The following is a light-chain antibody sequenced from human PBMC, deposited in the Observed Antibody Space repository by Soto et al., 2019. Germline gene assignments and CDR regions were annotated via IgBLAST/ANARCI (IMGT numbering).Light chain of an antibody. CDR2: AAS. CDR3: QQGYTTPYT. V-gene: IGKV1-39*01. J-gene: IGKJ2*01. Sequence: DIQMTQSPSCLSSSVGDIVTITCRASQSISSYLNWYQQKPGKAPKLLIYAASNLQSGVPSRFSGSGSGTDFTLTISSLQLEDFATYYCQQGYTTPYTFGQGTKVDIK. CDR1: QSISSY.